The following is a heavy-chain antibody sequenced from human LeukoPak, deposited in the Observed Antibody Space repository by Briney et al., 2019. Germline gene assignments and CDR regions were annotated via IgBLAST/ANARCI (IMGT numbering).Heavy chain of an antibody. D-gene: IGHD2-15*01. Sequence: GASVKVSCKVSGYTLTELSMHWVRQAPGKGLEWMGGFGPEDGETIYAQKFQGRVTMTEDTSTDTAYMELSSLRSEDTAVYYCATGYCSGGSCPLLFDYWGQGTLVTVSS. CDR2: FGPEDGET. J-gene: IGHJ4*02. CDR3: ATGYCSGGSCPLLFDY. V-gene: IGHV1-24*01. CDR1: GYTLTELS.